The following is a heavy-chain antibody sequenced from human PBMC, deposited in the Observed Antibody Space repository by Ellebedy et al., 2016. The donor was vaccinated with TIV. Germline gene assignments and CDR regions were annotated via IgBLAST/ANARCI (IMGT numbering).Heavy chain of an antibody. Sequence: GESLKISXAASGFTFSSYSMNWVRQAPGKGLEWVSSISSSSSYIYYADSVKGRFTISRDNAKNSLYLQMNSLRAEDTAVYYCASGGYSGYDFDYWGQGTLVTVSS. CDR1: GFTFSSYS. CDR3: ASGGYSGYDFDY. V-gene: IGHV3-21*04. D-gene: IGHD5-12*01. J-gene: IGHJ4*02. CDR2: ISSSSSYI.